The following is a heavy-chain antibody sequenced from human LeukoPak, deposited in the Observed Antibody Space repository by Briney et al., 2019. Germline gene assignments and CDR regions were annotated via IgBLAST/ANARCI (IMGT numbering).Heavy chain of an antibody. Sequence: GGSLQISCKGSGYSFTTYWIGWVRQLPGKGLEWMGIIYPGDSDTRYSPSFEGQVTISADRSISTAYLQWSSLKASDTAMYYCARNSYQLLTVYDYWGQGTLVTVSS. CDR2: IYPGDSDT. CDR1: GYSFTTYW. D-gene: IGHD1-7*01. V-gene: IGHV5-51*01. J-gene: IGHJ4*02. CDR3: ARNSYQLLTVYDY.